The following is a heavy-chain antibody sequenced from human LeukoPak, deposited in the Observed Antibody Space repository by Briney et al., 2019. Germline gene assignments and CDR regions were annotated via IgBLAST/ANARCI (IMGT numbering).Heavy chain of an antibody. CDR3: ARTITYSSGWYGVSNWFDP. CDR1: GGTFSSYA. CDR2: IIPILGIA. V-gene: IGHV1-69*04. Sequence: ASVKVSCKASGGTFSSYAISWVRQAPGQGLEWMGRIIPILGIANYAQKFQGRVTITADKSTSTAYMELSSLRSEDTAVYYCARTITYSSGWYGVSNWFDPWGQGTLVTVSS. D-gene: IGHD6-19*01. J-gene: IGHJ5*02.